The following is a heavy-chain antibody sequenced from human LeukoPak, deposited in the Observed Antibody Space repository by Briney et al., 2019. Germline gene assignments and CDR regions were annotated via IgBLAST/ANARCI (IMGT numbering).Heavy chain of an antibody. CDR2: IKSKTDGGTT. J-gene: IGHJ6*02. CDR3: TTDRFGENHYYYGMDV. Sequence: GGSLRLSCAASGFTFSNAWMSWVRQAPGKGLEWVGRIKSKTDGGTTDYAAPVKGRFTISRDDSKNTLYLQMNSLKTEDTAVYYCTTDRFGENHYYYGMDVWGQGTTVTVSS. CDR1: GFTFSNAW. V-gene: IGHV3-15*01. D-gene: IGHD3-10*01.